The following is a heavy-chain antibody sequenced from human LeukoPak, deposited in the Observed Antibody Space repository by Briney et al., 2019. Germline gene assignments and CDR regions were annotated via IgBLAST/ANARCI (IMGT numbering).Heavy chain of an antibody. D-gene: IGHD2-2*02. CDR3: ARVDWLYHEDAFDI. CDR1: GFTFSSYS. Sequence: PGGSLRLSCAASGFTFSSYSMNWVRQAPGKGLEWVSYISSSSSTIYYADSVKGRFTISRDNAKNSLYLQMNSLRAEDTAVYYCARVDWLYHEDAFDIWGQGTMVTVSS. CDR2: ISSSSSTI. V-gene: IGHV3-48*04. J-gene: IGHJ3*02.